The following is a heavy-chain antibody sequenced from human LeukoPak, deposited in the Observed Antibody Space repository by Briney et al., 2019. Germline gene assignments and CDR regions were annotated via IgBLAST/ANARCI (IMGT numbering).Heavy chain of an antibody. J-gene: IGHJ5*02. V-gene: IGHV1-2*06. CDR3: ARGYCSGGGCYSVENWFDP. Sequence: ASVKVSCKASGYTFTGYYIFWVRLAPGQGLKWMGRVNPNSGGTQYAQEFQGRVTMTRDTSISTAYMELSRLRSDDTAVYYCARGYCSGGGCYSVENWFDPWGQGTLVTVSS. D-gene: IGHD2-15*01. CDR2: VNPNSGGT. CDR1: GYTFTGYY.